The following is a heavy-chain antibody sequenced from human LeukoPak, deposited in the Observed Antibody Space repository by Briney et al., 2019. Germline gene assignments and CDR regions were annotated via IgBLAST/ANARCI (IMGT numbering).Heavy chain of an antibody. CDR1: GGSISSTIYH. Sequence: PSETLSLTCTVSGGSISSTIYHWGWIRQSPGTGLVWMGSISYSGSTYSNPFLKSRLTISVDTSKNQFSLKLSSVTAADTAVYYCVRHLDCSGDSCYNSYSYGMDVWGQGTTVTVSS. CDR2: ISYSGST. J-gene: IGHJ6*02. CDR3: VRHLDCSGDSCYNSYSYGMDV. D-gene: IGHD2-15*01. V-gene: IGHV4-39*01.